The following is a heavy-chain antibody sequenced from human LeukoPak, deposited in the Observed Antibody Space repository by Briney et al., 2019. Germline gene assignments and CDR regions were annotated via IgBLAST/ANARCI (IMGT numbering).Heavy chain of an antibody. J-gene: IGHJ4*02. D-gene: IGHD3-16*01. Sequence: SETLSLTCTVSGYSINSGFYWGWIRQPPGKGLEWIGSIYHSGSTHYKSSLKSRVTISVDTSKNQLSLKLTSVTAADTAVYYCARGVGLAQGGAFDFWGQGTLVTVSS. CDR3: ARGVGLAQGGAFDF. CDR1: GYSINSGFY. V-gene: IGHV4-38-2*02. CDR2: IYHSGST.